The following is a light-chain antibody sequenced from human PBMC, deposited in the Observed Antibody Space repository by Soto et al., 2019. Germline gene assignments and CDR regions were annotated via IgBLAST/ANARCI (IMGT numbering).Light chain of an antibody. Sequence: EVGLTQSPGTLSLSPGERATLSCRASQSVSSSRLAWYRQKPGQAPRLLIYGASSRATGIPDRFSGSRSGPEFTLTINSLQSEDFAVYYCQQYNNWPRTFGQGTKVAIK. CDR3: QQYNNWPRT. J-gene: IGKJ1*01. V-gene: IGKV3D-15*01. CDR2: GAS. CDR1: QSVSSS.